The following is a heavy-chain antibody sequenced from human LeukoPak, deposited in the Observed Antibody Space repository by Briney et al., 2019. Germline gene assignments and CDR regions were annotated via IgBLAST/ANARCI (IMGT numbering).Heavy chain of an antibody. J-gene: IGHJ4*02. V-gene: IGHV3-23*01. Sequence: GGSLRLSCAASGFSVSISYMSWVRQAPGKGLEWVSAISGSGGSTYYADSVKGRFTISRDNSKNTLYLQMNSLRAEDTDVYYCAKVRYGIAVAGLEDYWGQGTLVTVSS. CDR2: ISGSGGST. CDR1: GFSVSISY. CDR3: AKVRYGIAVAGLEDY. D-gene: IGHD6-19*01.